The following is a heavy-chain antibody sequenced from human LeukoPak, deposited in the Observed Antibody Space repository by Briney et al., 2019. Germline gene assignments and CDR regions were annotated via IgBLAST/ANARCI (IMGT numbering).Heavy chain of an antibody. V-gene: IGHV4-61*02. CDR1: GGSISSGSYY. CDR3: ARGRSDHKDPVDY. CDR2: IYTSGST. J-gene: IGHJ4*02. D-gene: IGHD6-19*01. Sequence: PSETLSLTCTVSGGSISSGSYYWSWIRQPAGKGLEWIGRIYTSGSTNYNPSLKSRVTISVDTSKNQFSLKLSSVTAADTAVYYCARGRSDHKDPVDYWGQGTLVTVSS.